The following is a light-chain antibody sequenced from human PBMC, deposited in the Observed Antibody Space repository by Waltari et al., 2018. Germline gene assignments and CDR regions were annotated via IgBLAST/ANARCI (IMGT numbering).Light chain of an antibody. J-gene: IGKJ3*01. CDR1: QDFSNY. CDR3: QHYDNFPFT. CDR2: DAS. V-gene: IGKV1-33*01. Sequence: DIQMTKSPSSLSATVGDRVTITCQASQDFSNYLLWYQQKPGKAPRVLIYDASTLERGVPSRFSGSGSGTDFTFTIAALQPEDFATYFCQHYDNFPFTFGPGTTVDVK.